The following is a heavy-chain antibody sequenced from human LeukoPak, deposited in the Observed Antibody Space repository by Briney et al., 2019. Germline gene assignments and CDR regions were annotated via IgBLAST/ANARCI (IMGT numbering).Heavy chain of an antibody. J-gene: IGHJ4*02. CDR2: IYYSGST. CDR1: GGSISSYY. V-gene: IGHV4-59*01. D-gene: IGHD6-19*01. Sequence: PSETLSLTCTLSGGSISSYYWSWIRQPPGKGLEWIASIYYSGSTNFNPSLKSRVTILVDTSKNQLSLKLNSVTAADTAVYYCARAASGWSFDYWGQGTLVTVSS. CDR3: ARAASGWSFDY.